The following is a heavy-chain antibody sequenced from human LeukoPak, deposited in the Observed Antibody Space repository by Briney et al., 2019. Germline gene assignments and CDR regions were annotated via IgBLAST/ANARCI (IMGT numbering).Heavy chain of an antibody. CDR3: ARGTTVTTFGWFDP. CDR1: GGSFSGYY. CDR2: INHSGST. Sequence: NPSETLSLTCAVYGGSFSGYYWSWIRQPPGKGLEWMGEINHSGSTNYNPSLKSRVTISVDTSKNQFSLKLSSVTAADTAVYYCARGTTVTTFGWFDPWGQGTLVTVSS. V-gene: IGHV4-34*01. J-gene: IGHJ5*02. D-gene: IGHD4-11*01.